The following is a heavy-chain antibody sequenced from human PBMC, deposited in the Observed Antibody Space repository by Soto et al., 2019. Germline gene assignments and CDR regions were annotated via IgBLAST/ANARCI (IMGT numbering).Heavy chain of an antibody. CDR1: GYTFTSYA. D-gene: IGHD3-22*01. Sequence: GASVKVSCKASGYTFTSYAMHWVRQAPGQRLEWMGWINAGNGNTKYSQKFQGRVTITRDTSASTAYMELSSLRSEDTAVYYCAREFRYYYDSSGYYYPPYFDYWGQGTLVTVSS. CDR2: INAGNGNT. CDR3: AREFRYYYDSSGYYYPPYFDY. J-gene: IGHJ4*02. V-gene: IGHV1-3*01.